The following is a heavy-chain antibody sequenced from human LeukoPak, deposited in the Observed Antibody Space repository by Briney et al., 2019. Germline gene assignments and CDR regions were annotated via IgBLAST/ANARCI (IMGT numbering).Heavy chain of an antibody. J-gene: IGHJ4*02. V-gene: IGHV3-33*06. CDR1: GVMFTHHG. Sequence: PGRSLRLSSAASGVMFTHHGMHGVRQAPRKGLEWVSVIWSDGTYKFYPDSVKGRFAMSRDNSNDMVYLQMNGLRADPTAVYYCAKDIQRGFDYTNSLDSWGQGTLVIVSS. CDR3: AKDIQRGFDYTNSLDS. D-gene: IGHD4-11*01. CDR2: IWSDGTYK.